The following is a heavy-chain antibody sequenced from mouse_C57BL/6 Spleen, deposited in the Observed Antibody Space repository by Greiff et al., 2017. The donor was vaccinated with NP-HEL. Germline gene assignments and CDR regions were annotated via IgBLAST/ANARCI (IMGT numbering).Heavy chain of an antibody. CDR2: IDPSDSYT. CDR1: GYTFTSYW. CDR3: ATLLLGSMDY. V-gene: IGHV1-50*01. D-gene: IGHD2-10*01. Sequence: QVQLKQPGAELVKPGASVKLSCKASGYTFTSYWMQWVKQRPGQGLEWIGEIDPSDSYTNYNQKFKGKATLTVDTSSSTAYMQLSSLTSEDSAVYYCATLLLGSMDYWGQGTSVTVSS. J-gene: IGHJ4*01.